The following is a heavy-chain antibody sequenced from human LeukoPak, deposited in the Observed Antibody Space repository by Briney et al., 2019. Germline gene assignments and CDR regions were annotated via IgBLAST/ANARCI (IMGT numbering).Heavy chain of an antibody. V-gene: IGHV4-59*08. J-gene: IGHJ5*02. CDR2: IYYSGST. CDR3: ARQSIFGVVPSNWFDP. Sequence: SETLSLTCTVSGGSISSYYWSWIRQPPGKGLEWIGYIYYSGSTNYNPSLKSRVTISVDTSKNQFSLKLSSVTAADTAVYYCARQSIFGVVPSNWFDPWRQGTLVTVSS. CDR1: GGSISSYY. D-gene: IGHD3-3*01.